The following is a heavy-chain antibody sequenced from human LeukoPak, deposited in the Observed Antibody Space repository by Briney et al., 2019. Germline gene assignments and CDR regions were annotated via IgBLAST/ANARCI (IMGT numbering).Heavy chain of an antibody. CDR1: GFTFRSYG. D-gene: IGHD4-17*01. Sequence: GGSLRLSCRVSGFTFRSYGMHWVRQAPGKGLEWVSIISYDGSEKIYADSAKGRFTISRDNSKNTLFLPMNSLRGEDTAVYYCARIGGDEGDYWGQGTLVTVSS. CDR2: ISYDGSEK. J-gene: IGHJ4*02. V-gene: IGHV3-30*03. CDR3: ARIGGDEGDY.